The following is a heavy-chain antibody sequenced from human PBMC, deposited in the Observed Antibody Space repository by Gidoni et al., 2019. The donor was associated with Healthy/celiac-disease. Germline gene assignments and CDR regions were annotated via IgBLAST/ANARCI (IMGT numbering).Heavy chain of an antibody. J-gene: IGHJ6*02. D-gene: IGHD3-3*01. CDR2: IYYSGST. CDR1: GGSISISSYY. Sequence: QLQLQESGPGLVKPSETLSLTSTVSGGSISISSYYWGWLRQPPGKGLEWIGSIYYSGSTYYNPSLKSRVTISVDTSKNQFSLKLSSVTAADTAVYYCARVGRFLGARDYYGMDVWGQGTTVTVSS. CDR3: ARVGRFLGARDYYGMDV. V-gene: IGHV4-39*07.